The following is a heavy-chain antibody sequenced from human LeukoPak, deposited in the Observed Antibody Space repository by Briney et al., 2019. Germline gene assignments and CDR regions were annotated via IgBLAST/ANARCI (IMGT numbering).Heavy chain of an antibody. D-gene: IGHD3-3*01. J-gene: IGHJ4*02. V-gene: IGHV4-34*01. CDR2: INHSGST. CDR3: ARGYYDFWSGLTTFFDY. CDR1: GGSFSSYY. Sequence: PSETLSLTCAVYGGSFSSYYWSWIRQPPGKGLEWIGEINHSGSTNYNPSLKSRVTISVDTSKNQFSLKLSSVTAADTAVYYCARGYYDFWSGLTTFFDYWGQGTLVTVSS.